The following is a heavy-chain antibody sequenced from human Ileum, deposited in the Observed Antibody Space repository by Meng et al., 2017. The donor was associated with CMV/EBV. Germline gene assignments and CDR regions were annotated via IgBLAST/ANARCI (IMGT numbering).Heavy chain of an antibody. CDR3: ARDAPAIIDY. V-gene: IGHV3-23*01. J-gene: IGHJ4*02. CDR1: GFTFSNHT. CDR2: VSRSGGST. Sequence: GSLRLSCAASGFTFSNHTMSWVRQAPGKGLEWVSVVSRSGGSTYYADSVKGRFTISRDNSKNTLYLQMNSLRAEDTAVYYCARDAPAIIDYWGQGTLVTVSS. D-gene: IGHD2-2*01.